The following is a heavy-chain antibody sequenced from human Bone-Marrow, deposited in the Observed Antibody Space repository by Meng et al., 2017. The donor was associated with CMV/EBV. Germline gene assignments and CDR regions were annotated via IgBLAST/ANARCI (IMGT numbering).Heavy chain of an antibody. J-gene: IGHJ6*01. V-gene: IGHV1-46*01. CDR2: INPSGGST. CDR3: ARGDPKFYYYYGMDV. CDR1: GYTFTSYY. Sequence: ASVKVSCKASGYTFTSYYMHWVRQAPGQGLEWMGIINPSGGSTSYAQKFQGRVTMTRDTSTSKVYMELSSLRSEDTAVYYCARGDPKFYYYYGMDVWGQGTTVTVSS.